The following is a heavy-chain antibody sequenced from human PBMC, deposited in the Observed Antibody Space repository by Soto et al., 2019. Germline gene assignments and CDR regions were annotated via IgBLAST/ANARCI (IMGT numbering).Heavy chain of an antibody. D-gene: IGHD3-22*01. V-gene: IGHV3-21*02. J-gene: IGHJ4*02. CDR2: VTSSPSSM. CDR1: GFTFSGFS. CDR3: AREADFASSGYVLDY. Sequence: EVQLVESGGGLVKPGGSLRLSCAASGFTFSGFSMNWVRQAPGKGLEWVSSVTSSPSSMFYADSVKGRFTISRDDAKDSLFLQMNSPRADDTAVYYCAREADFASSGYVLDYWGLGTLVTVSS.